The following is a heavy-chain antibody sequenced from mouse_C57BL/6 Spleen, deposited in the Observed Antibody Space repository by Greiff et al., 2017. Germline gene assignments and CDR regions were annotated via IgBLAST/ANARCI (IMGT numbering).Heavy chain of an antibody. CDR1: GYTFTSYR. D-gene: IGHD3-2*02. J-gene: IGHJ2*01. Sequence: QVQLQQPGAELVRPGSSVKLSCKASGYTFTSYRMDWVKQRPGQGLEWIGNIYPSDSETHYNQKFKDKATLTVDKSSSTAYMQLSSLTSEDSAVYYCARWEDSSVYFDYWGHGTTLTVSS. CDR3: ARWEDSSVYFDY. V-gene: IGHV1-61*01. CDR2: IYPSDSET.